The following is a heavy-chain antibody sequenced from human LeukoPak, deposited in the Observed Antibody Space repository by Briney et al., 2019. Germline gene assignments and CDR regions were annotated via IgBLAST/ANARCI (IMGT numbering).Heavy chain of an antibody. CDR1: GFTFSRFW. CDR2: IKEDGSEK. V-gene: IGHV3-7*01. CDR3: ARDLSVG. J-gene: IGHJ4*02. D-gene: IGHD2/OR15-2a*01. Sequence: GGSLRLFCAASGFTFSRFWMTWVRQAPGRGLEWVANIKEDGSEKNYVDSVKGRFTISRDNAKNSLYLQMNSLRAEDTAVYYCARDLSVGGGQGTLVTVSS.